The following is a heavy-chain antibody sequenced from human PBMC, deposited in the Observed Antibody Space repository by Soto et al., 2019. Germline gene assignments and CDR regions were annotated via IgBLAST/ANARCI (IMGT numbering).Heavy chain of an antibody. V-gene: IGHV3-48*01. J-gene: IGHJ4*02. CDR3: ARERMVRGVRTIHSDY. Sequence: GGSLRLSCAASGFTFSSYSMNWVRQAPGKGLEWVSYISSSSSTIYYADSVKGRFTISRDNAKNSLYLQMNSLRAEDTAVYYCARERMVRGVRTIHSDYWGQGTLVTVSS. CDR1: GFTFSSYS. CDR2: ISSSSSTI. D-gene: IGHD3-10*01.